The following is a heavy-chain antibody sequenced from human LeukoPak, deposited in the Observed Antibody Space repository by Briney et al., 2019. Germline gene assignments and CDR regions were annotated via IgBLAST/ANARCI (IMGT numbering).Heavy chain of an antibody. J-gene: IGHJ3*01. D-gene: IGHD1-26*01. Sequence: GGSLRLSCAASGFTFSSNFMSWVRQAPGKGLDWVSVIYSGGSTHYANSVTGRFTISRDNSKNTLYLQMNSLRAEDTAVYYCARDSIVGARPDAFDLWGQGTMVTVSS. CDR2: IYSGGST. CDR3: ARDSIVGARPDAFDL. CDR1: GFTFSSNF. V-gene: IGHV3-66*02.